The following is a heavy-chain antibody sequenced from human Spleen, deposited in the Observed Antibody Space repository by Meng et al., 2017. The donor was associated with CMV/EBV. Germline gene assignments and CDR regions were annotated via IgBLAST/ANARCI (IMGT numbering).Heavy chain of an antibody. D-gene: IGHD3-22*01. CDR3: AKTPNTNYYDGTTYYGWFDS. CDR2: IWYDGSNK. Sequence: GGSLRLSCAASGFTFSSYGMHWVRQAPGKGLEWVAVIWYDGSNKYYADSVKGRFTISRDNSKNTLYLQMNSLRAEDTAVYYCAKTPNTNYYDGTTYYGWFDSWGQGTLVTVSS. CDR1: GFTFSSYG. J-gene: IGHJ5*01. V-gene: IGHV3-33*06.